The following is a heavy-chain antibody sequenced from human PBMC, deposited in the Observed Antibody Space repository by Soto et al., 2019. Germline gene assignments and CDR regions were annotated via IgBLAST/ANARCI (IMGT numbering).Heavy chain of an antibody. D-gene: IGHD1-26*01. CDR2: IIPIFGTA. CDR1: GGTFSSYA. Sequence: QVQLVQSGAEVKKPGSSVKVSCKASGGTFSSYAISWVRQAPGQGLEWMGGIIPIFGTANYAQKFQGRVTITADESTSTAYMELSSRRSEATAVYYCARARGPVGATYYYYYGMDVWGQGTTVTVSS. CDR3: ARARGPVGATYYYYYGMDV. J-gene: IGHJ6*02. V-gene: IGHV1-69*12.